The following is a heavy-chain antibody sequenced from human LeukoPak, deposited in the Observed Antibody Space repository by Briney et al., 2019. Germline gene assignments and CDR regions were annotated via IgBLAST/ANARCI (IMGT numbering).Heavy chain of an antibody. J-gene: IGHJ6*02. CDR1: GFTFSSYG. D-gene: IGHD1-26*01. V-gene: IGHV3-33*08. Sequence: PGRSLRLSCAASGFTFSSYGMHWVRQAPGKGLEWVAVIWYDGSNKYYADSVKGRFTISRDNSKNTLYLQMNSLRAEDTAVYYCARDIGETYPAYGMDVWGQGTTVTVSS. CDR2: IWYDGSNK. CDR3: ARDIGETYPAYGMDV.